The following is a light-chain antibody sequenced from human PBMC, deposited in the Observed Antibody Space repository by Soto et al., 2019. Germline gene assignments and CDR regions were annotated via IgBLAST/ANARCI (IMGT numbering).Light chain of an antibody. CDR1: QSVSSH. V-gene: IGKV3-20*01. Sequence: EIVLTQSPGTLSLSPGERVTLSCRASQSVSSHLAWYQQKPGQAPRLLIYGASSRATGIADRFSGSGSGTDFTLTISRLEPEDFAVYYCQQYNSSPLTFGGGTKVDIK. CDR3: QQYNSSPLT. CDR2: GAS. J-gene: IGKJ4*01.